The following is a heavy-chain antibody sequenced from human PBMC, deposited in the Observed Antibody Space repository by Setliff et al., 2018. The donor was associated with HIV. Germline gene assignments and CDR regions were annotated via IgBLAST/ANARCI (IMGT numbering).Heavy chain of an antibody. D-gene: IGHD6-13*01. CDR3: ARDCRVGWVFTYGMDV. CDR1: GFTFSSYA. CDR2: ISGSGGST. Sequence: GGSLRLSCAASGFTFSSYAMTWVRRAPGKGLEWVSAISGSGGSTYYADSVKGRFTISRDNSKNTLFLQMNSLRPEDTAVYYCARDCRVGWVFTYGMDVWGQGTLVTVSS. V-gene: IGHV3-23*01. J-gene: IGHJ6*02.